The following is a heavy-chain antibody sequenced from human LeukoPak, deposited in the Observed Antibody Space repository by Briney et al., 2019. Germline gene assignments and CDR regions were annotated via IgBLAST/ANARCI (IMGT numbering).Heavy chain of an antibody. CDR1: GGSFSGYY. V-gene: IGHV4-34*01. CDR2: INHSGST. CDR3: ARRPGSGWYGYYYYMDV. D-gene: IGHD6-19*01. J-gene: IGHJ6*03. Sequence: SETLSLTCAVYGGSFSGYYWSWIRQPPGKGLEWIGEINHSGSTNYNPSLKSQVTISVDTSKNQFSLKLSSVTAADTAVYYCARRPGSGWYGYYYYMDVWGKGTTVTISS.